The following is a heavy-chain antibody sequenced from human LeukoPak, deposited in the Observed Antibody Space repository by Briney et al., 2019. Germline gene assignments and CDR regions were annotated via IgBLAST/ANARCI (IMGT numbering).Heavy chain of an antibody. Sequence: GGSLRLSCAASGFTFSDYGMVWVRVRQAPGKGLEWVSGINWNGGSTGYADSVKGRFTISRDNAKNSLYLQMNSLRAEDTALYYCARGVWKTYYDFWSGHMGAFDIWGQGTMVTVSS. CDR3: ARGVWKTYYDFWSGHMGAFDI. CDR1: GFTFSDYG. CDR2: INWNGGST. V-gene: IGHV3-20*04. D-gene: IGHD3-3*01. J-gene: IGHJ3*02.